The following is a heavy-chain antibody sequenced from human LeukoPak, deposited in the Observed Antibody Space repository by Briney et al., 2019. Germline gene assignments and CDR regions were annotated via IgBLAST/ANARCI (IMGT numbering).Heavy chain of an antibody. Sequence: SETLSLTCTVSGGSISSYYWSWIRQPPGKGLEWIGYIYYSGSTNYNPSLKSRVTISVDTSKNQFCLKVSSVTAADTAVYYCARVAVRGYDFVNHYYYGMDVWGQGTTVTVSS. D-gene: IGHD5-12*01. CDR3: ARVAVRGYDFVNHYYYGMDV. CDR2: IYYSGST. J-gene: IGHJ6*02. CDR1: GGSISSYY. V-gene: IGHV4-59*01.